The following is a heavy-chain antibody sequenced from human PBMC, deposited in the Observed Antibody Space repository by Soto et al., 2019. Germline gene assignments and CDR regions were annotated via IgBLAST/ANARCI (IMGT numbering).Heavy chain of an antibody. J-gene: IGHJ4*02. CDR2: INPSGGST. Sequence: ASVKVSCKASGYTFTSYYMHCVRQAPGQGLEWMGIINPSGGSTSYAQKFQGRVTMTSDSATSTVYMVLSSLRSDDMGVYFCAIGYYDILTGYYTPFDYWCQGSLVTFPS. CDR1: GYTFTSYY. D-gene: IGHD3-9*01. CDR3: AIGYYDILTGYYTPFDY. V-gene: IGHV1-46*01.